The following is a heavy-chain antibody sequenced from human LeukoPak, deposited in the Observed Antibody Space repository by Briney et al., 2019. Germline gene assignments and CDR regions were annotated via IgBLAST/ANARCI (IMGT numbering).Heavy chain of an antibody. CDR3: AREIRYRVEIGFDP. CDR2: IIPIFGTA. CDR1: GYTLTELS. J-gene: IGHJ5*02. V-gene: IGHV1-69*13. Sequence: ASVKVSCKVSGYTLTELSMHWVRQAPGQGLEWMGGIIPIFGTANYAQKFQGRVTITADESTSTAYMELSSLRSEDTAVYYCAREIRYRVEIGFDPWGQGTLVTVSS. D-gene: IGHD1-1*01.